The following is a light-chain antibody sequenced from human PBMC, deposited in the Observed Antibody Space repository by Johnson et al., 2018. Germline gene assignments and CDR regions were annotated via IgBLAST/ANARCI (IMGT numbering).Light chain of an antibody. Sequence: QSVLTQPPSVSAAPGQKVTISCSGSSSNIGNNYVSWYQQLPGTAPKLRIDANNNRPTGIPDRFSGSKSGTSATLGCSALKTRDGADDYCGTWDSSLSAGNVFGTGTKVTVL. CDR3: GTWDSSLSAGNV. V-gene: IGLV1-51*02. J-gene: IGLJ1*01. CDR1: SSNIGNNY. CDR2: ANN.